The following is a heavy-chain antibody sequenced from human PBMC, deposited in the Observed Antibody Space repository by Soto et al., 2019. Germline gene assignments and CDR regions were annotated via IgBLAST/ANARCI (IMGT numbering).Heavy chain of an antibody. V-gene: IGHV4-31*03. J-gene: IGHJ5*02. D-gene: IGHD3-9*01. CDR3: ARDGRYSDWFDP. Sequence: TSETLSLTCTVSGGSISSGGYYWSWIRQHPGKGLEWIGYIYYSGSTYYNPSLKSRVTISVDTSKNQFSLKLSSVTAADTAVYYCARDGRYSDWFDPWGQGTLVTVSS. CDR2: IYYSGST. CDR1: GGSISSGGYY.